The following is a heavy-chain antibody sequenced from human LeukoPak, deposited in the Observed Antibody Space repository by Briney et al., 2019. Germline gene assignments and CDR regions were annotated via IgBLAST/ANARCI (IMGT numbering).Heavy chain of an antibody. J-gene: IGHJ6*02. CDR1: GYTFTSDG. CDR2: TGTYKGNT. D-gene: IGHD3-22*01. Sequence: RASVKVSCKTSGYTFTSDGISWVRQAPGQGLEWMGWTGTYKGNTNYAQMFQGRVTMTTDTSTSTAYMELKNLRSDDTAVYYCARTPGMVVVKTFYCMDVWGQGTTVTVSS. V-gene: IGHV1-18*01. CDR3: ARTPGMVVVKTFYCMDV.